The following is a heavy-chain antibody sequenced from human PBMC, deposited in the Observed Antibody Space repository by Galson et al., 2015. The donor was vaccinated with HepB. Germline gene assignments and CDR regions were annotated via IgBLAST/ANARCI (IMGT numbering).Heavy chain of an antibody. V-gene: IGHV3-23*01. Sequence: SLRLSCAASGFTFNNYAMSWVRQAPGKGLEWVSGISGSGGRTYYADSVKGRFTISRDNSKTTLYLQMNSLRAEDTAVYYCAKRGHQWPVGAFDYWGQGTLITVSS. D-gene: IGHD6-19*01. CDR2: ISGSGGRT. CDR3: AKRGHQWPVGAFDY. CDR1: GFTFNNYA. J-gene: IGHJ4*02.